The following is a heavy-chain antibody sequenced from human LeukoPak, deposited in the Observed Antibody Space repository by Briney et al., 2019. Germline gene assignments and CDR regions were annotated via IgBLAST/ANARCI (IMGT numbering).Heavy chain of an antibody. J-gene: IGHJ4*02. D-gene: IGHD1-1*01. V-gene: IGHV4-59*01. CDR1: GGSISSYY. CDR3: ASYKGTFDY. CDR2: IYYSGST. Sequence: SETLSLTCIVSGGSISSYYWSWIRQPPGKGLEWIGYIYYSGSTNYNPSLKSRVTISVDTSKNQFSLKLSSVTAADTAVYYCASYKGTFDYWGQGTLVTVSS.